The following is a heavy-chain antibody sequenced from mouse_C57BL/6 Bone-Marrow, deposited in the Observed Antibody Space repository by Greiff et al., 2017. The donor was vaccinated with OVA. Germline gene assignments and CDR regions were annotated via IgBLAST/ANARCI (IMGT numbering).Heavy chain of an antibody. CDR2: IFPGSGST. J-gene: IGHJ4*01. D-gene: IGHD1-1*01. CDR3: ARFITTVVAPHYYAMDY. CDR1: GYTFTDYY. V-gene: IGHV1-75*01. Sequence: QVQLQQSGPELVKPGASVKISCKASGYTFTDYYINWVKQRPGQGLEWIGWIFPGSGSTYYNEKFKGKATLTVDKSSSTAYMLLSSLTSEDSAVYFCARFITTVVAPHYYAMDYWGQGTSVTVSS.